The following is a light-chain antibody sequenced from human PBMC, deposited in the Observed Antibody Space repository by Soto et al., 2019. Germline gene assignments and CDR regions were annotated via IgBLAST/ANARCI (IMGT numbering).Light chain of an antibody. J-gene: IGKJ1*01. V-gene: IGKV3-15*01. Sequence: EIVMTQSPAILSVSPGERATLSCRASQSVSSNLAWYQEKPGQAPRLLIYGASTRATGISASFSGSGSGTEFTLTISSLQSEDFAVYYCQQYKKWPTFGQGTKVEIK. CDR2: GAS. CDR3: QQYKKWPT. CDR1: QSVSSN.